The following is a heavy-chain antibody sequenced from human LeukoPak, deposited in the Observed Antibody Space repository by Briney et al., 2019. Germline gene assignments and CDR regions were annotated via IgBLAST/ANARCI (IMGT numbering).Heavy chain of an antibody. J-gene: IGHJ4*02. CDR3: VKGGGYCSSTSCPPPYYFDC. V-gene: IGHV3-64D*06. Sequence: QPGGSLRLSCSASGFTFSSYAIHWVRQAPGKGLEYFSAIRSNGGSTYYADSVKGRFTISRDNSKNTLYLQMNSLRAEDTAVYYCVKGGGYCSSTSCPPPYYFDCGGQGILVTVSS. CDR2: IRSNGGST. D-gene: IGHD2-2*01. CDR1: GFTFSSYA.